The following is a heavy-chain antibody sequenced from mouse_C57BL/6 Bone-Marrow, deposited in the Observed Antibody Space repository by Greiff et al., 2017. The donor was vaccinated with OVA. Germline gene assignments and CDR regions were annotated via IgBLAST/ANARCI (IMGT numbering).Heavy chain of an antibody. D-gene: IGHD4-1*01. CDR1: GYAFSSSW. CDR2: IYPGDGDT. J-gene: IGHJ2*01. CDR3: ARGDWEGYFDY. Sequence: VQLKESGPELVKPGASVKISCKASGYAFSSSWMNWVKQRPGKGLKWIGRIYPGDGDTNYNGKFKGKATLTADKSSSTAYMQLSSLTSEDSAVYFCARGDWEGYFDYWGQGTTLTVSS. V-gene: IGHV1-82*01.